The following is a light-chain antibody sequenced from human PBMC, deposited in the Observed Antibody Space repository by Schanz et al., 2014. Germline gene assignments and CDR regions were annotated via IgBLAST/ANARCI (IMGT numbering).Light chain of an antibody. CDR2: DAS. CDR1: ESISNF. J-gene: IGKJ4*01. Sequence: EVVLTQSPATLSLSPGERATLSCRASESISNFLAWYQQKPGQAPRLLIYDASNRATGIPARFSGSGAGTDFTLTISSRQSEDFAVYYCQQYNAWPLTFGGGTKVEIK. V-gene: IGKV3-11*01. CDR3: QQYNAWPLT.